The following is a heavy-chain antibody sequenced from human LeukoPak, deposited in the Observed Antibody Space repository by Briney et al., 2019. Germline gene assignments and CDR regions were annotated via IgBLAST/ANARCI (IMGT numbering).Heavy chain of an antibody. J-gene: IGHJ4*02. D-gene: IGHD3-22*01. CDR2: IYPGDSDT. CDR3: ARHVGPDYYDSSGYLDY. CDR1: GYSFTSYW. Sequence: GESLKISCKGSGYSFTSYWIGWVRQMPGKGLEWMGIIYPGDSDTRYSPSFQGQVTISADKSISTAYLQWSSLKASDTAMYYCARHVGPDYYDSSGYLDYWGRGTLVTVSS. V-gene: IGHV5-51*01.